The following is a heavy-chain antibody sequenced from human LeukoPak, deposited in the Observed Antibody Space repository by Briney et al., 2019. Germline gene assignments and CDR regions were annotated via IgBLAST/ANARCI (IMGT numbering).Heavy chain of an antibody. CDR3: VRGGPSTWS. J-gene: IGHJ5*02. V-gene: IGHV3-74*01. CDR2: INTDGSST. CDR1: GFTFSSYW. Sequence: TGGSLRLSCAASGFTFSSYWMHWVRQAPGKGLVWVSRINTDGSSTSYADSVKGRFTISRDNAKNTVYLQMNNLRAEDTAVYYCVRGGPSTWSWGQGTLVTVSS. D-gene: IGHD2-15*01.